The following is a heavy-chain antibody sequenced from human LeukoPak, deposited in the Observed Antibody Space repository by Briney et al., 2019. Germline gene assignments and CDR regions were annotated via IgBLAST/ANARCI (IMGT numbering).Heavy chain of an antibody. CDR2: IIPIFGTA. Sequence: GASVKVSFKASGGTFSSYAISWVRQAPGQGLEWMGGIIPIFGTANYAQKFQGRVTITADESTSTAYMELSSLRSEDTAVYYCASGRDGYNSPFFLWGQGTLVTVSS. V-gene: IGHV1-69*01. CDR3: ASGRDGYNSPFFL. CDR1: GGTFSSYA. D-gene: IGHD5-24*01. J-gene: IGHJ4*02.